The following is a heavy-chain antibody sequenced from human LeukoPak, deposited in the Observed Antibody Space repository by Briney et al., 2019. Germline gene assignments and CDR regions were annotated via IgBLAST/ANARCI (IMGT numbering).Heavy chain of an antibody. J-gene: IGHJ5*02. CDR3: ARDRGFTMVRGAKAGNWFDP. D-gene: IGHD3-10*01. Sequence: GASVKVSCKASGYTFTSYGISWVRQAPGQGLEWMGWISAYNGNTNYAQKLQGRVTMTTDTSTSTAYMELRSLRSDDTAVYYCARDRGFTMVRGAKAGNWFDPWGQGTLVTVSS. CDR1: GYTFTSYG. V-gene: IGHV1-18*01. CDR2: ISAYNGNT.